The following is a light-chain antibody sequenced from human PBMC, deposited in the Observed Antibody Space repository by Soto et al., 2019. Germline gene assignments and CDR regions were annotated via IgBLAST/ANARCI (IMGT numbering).Light chain of an antibody. CDR1: QSVLSISNNKNY. J-gene: IGKJ2*01. CDR3: QHYYSTPYT. V-gene: IGKV4-1*01. CDR2: WAS. Sequence: DIVMTQSPDSLPVSLGERATIDCKSSQSVLSISNNKNYVAWYQQKPGQPPNLLVYWASTRESGVPDRFSGSGSGTDFTLTISSLQAEDVAVYYCQHYYSTPYTFGQGTKLEIK.